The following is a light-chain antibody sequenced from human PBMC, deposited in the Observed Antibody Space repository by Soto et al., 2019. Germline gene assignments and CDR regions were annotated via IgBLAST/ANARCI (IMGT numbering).Light chain of an antibody. V-gene: IGKV3-20*01. J-gene: IGKJ2*01. CDR3: QQYGSSPET. Sequence: EIVLTQSPGTLSLSPGERANLSCRASQSVSSRNLAWYQQKPGQAPRLLIYGASSRATGIPDRFSGSGSGTDFALTISRLEPEDFAVYYCQQYGSSPETFGQGTKLEIK. CDR2: GAS. CDR1: QSVSSRN.